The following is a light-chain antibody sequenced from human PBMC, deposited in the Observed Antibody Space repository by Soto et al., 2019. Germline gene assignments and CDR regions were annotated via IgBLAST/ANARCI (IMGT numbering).Light chain of an antibody. CDR2: DTS. J-gene: IGLJ3*02. CDR3: SLSYSGVRV. V-gene: IGLV7-46*01. CDR1: AGPVTSRHY. Sequence: QAVVTQEPSLTVSPGGTVTLTCASSAGPVTSRHYPYWFQQKPGQAPRALIYDTSNKHPWTPARFSGSLLGGTPALILSGAQPEDEADYYCSLSYSGVRVFGGGTEVTVL.